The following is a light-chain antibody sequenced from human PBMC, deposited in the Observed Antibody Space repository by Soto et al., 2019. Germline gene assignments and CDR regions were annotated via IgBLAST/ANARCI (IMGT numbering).Light chain of an antibody. CDR2: DAS. Sequence: EIVLTQSPATLSLSPGERATLSCGASQSVSRNYLAWYQQKPGLAPSLLIYDASSRATGIPDRFSGSGSGTDFTLTISRLEPEVSAVYYCQQYGTSPTFGQGTKVEIK. V-gene: IGKV3D-20*01. CDR3: QQYGTSPT. J-gene: IGKJ1*01. CDR1: QSVSRNY.